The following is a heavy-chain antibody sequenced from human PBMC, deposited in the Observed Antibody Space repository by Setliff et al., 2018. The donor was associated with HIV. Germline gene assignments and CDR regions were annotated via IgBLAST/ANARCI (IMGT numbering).Heavy chain of an antibody. J-gene: IGHJ3*02. CDR1: GGSMSTHY. V-gene: IGHV4-59*11. D-gene: IGHD1-26*01. CDR3: ANGSPFDGFDM. CDR2: IYTTGST. Sequence: SETLSLTCTVSGGSMSTHYWSWIRQTPGKGLEWIGHIYTTGSTHYNPSLRSRVTISIDTSKSHFSLRLKSVTAADTALYYCANGSPFDGFDMWGQGTMVTVSS.